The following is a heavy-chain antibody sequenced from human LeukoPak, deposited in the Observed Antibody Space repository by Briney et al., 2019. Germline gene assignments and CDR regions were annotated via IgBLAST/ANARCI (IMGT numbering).Heavy chain of an antibody. CDR1: GGSLSGYY. D-gene: IGHD2-15*01. J-gene: IGHJ6*03. Sequence: SETLSLTCAVYGGSLSGYYWSWIRQSPGKGLEWIGETYHSGSTNYNSSLKSRVTISLDTSKNQFSLRLSSVSAAATCVYYCARGRRIVVVLGATRTHRDYYMDVWGKGTTVTVSS. CDR2: TYHSGST. V-gene: IGHV4-34*01. CDR3: ARGRRIVVVLGATRTHRDYYMDV.